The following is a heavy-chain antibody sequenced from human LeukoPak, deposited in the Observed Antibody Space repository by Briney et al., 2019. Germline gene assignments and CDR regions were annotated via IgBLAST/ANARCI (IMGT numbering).Heavy chain of an antibody. D-gene: IGHD3-22*01. CDR1: GGSVSSGNYY. J-gene: IGHJ4*02. CDR2: RHYSGST. Sequence: PSETLSLTCTVSGGSVSSGNYYWSWIRQPPGKGLEWIGYRHYSGSTNYNPSLKSRVTISVDTSKNQFSLKLSSVTAADTAVYYCARDPSGYFNYWGQGTLATASS. CDR3: ARDPSGYFNY. V-gene: IGHV4-61*01.